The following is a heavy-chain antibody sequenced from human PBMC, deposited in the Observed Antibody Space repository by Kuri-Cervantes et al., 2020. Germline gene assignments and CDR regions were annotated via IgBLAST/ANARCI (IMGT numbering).Heavy chain of an antibody. D-gene: IGHD3-10*01. CDR3: AKDISRLFRAMDV. J-gene: IGHJ6*03. CDR1: GFTLSSYA. V-gene: IGHV3-23*01. Sequence: GESLKISCTAFGFTLSSYAMSWVRQAPGKGLEWVSGIHGGGDNTYYADSVKGRFTISRDNSKNSLYLQMNSLRTEDTALYYCAKDISRLFRAMDVWGKGTAVTVSS. CDR2: IHGGGDNT.